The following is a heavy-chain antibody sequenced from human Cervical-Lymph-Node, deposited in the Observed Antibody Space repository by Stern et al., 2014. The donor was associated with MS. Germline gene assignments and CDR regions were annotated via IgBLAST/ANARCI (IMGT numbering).Heavy chain of an antibody. J-gene: IGHJ4*02. Sequence: EVQLLESGGGLVKPGGSLRLSCAASGFTFSDAWMTWVRQAPGKGLEWVGRIKSKTDGGTTDYAAPVKGRFTISRDDSRNTLYLQMNSLKIEDTAVYYCTTGGYGDRRFDYWGQGTLVTVSS. CDR1: GFTFSDAW. CDR3: TTGGYGDRRFDY. CDR2: IKSKTDGGTT. V-gene: IGHV3-15*01. D-gene: IGHD4-17*01.